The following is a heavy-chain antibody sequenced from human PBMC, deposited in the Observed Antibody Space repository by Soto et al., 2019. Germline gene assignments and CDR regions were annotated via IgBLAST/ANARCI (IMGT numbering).Heavy chain of an antibody. D-gene: IGHD3-10*01. V-gene: IGHV1-69*06. CDR3: ATWRSYSGSYCFDY. CDR1: GSTSNSYT. Sequence: QVQLVQSGAEVKKPGSSVKVSCEASGSTSNSYTINWVRQAPGQGLEWIGQVIPKYDSVNYAQRFQGRGCISADKSTNTAYMELSSLRSEDTAVDYCATWRSYSGSYCFDYWGQGTLVSVSS. J-gene: IGHJ4*02. CDR2: VIPKYDSV.